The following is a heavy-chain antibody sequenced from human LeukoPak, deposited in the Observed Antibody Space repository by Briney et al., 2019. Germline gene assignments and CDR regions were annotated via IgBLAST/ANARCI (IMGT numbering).Heavy chain of an antibody. D-gene: IGHD2-21*02. CDR3: AREGTLQGWIVVVTATNYFDY. V-gene: IGHV3-21*01. Sequence: PGGSLRLSCAASGFTFSTYTMNWVRQAPGKGLEWVSSISSSSNFIYYADSVKGRFTISRDNAKNSLYLQMNSLRAEDTAMYYCAREGTLQGWIVVVTATNYFDYWGQGTLVTVSS. J-gene: IGHJ4*02. CDR2: ISSSSNFI. CDR1: GFTFSTYT.